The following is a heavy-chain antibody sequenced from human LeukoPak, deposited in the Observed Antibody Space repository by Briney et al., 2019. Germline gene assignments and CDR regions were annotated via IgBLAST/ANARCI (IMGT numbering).Heavy chain of an antibody. CDR1: GGSISSYY. J-gene: IGHJ6*03. CDR3: AKEQTYGDAYYYYYYMDV. V-gene: IGHV4-59*12. CDR2: IYYSGST. Sequence: SETLSLTCTVSGGSISSYYWSWIRQPPGKGLEWIGYIYYSGSTNYNPSLKSRVTISVDTSKNQLSLKLSSVTAADTAVYYCAKEQTYGDAYYYYYYMDVWGKGTTVTISS. D-gene: IGHD4-17*01.